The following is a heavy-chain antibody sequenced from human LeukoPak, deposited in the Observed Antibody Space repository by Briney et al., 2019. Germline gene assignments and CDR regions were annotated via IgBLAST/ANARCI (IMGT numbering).Heavy chain of an antibody. V-gene: IGHV3-30-3*01. CDR2: FSYDGSNK. CDR1: GFNFNDYA. J-gene: IGHJ4*02. Sequence: GGSLRLSCAASGFNFNDYAMHWVRQAPGKGLEYVATFSYDGSNKFYADSVKGRFTISRDNAKNSLYLQMNSLRAEDTAVYYCARRDGYNPDYWGQGTLVTVSS. CDR3: ARRDGYNPDY. D-gene: IGHD5-24*01.